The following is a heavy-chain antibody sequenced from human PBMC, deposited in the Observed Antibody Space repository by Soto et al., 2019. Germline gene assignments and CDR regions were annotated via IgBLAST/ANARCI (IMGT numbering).Heavy chain of an antibody. V-gene: IGHV1-69*06. CDR3: ARGGQHTAMPHYYYYYGMDV. J-gene: IGHJ6*02. CDR2: IIPIFGTA. D-gene: IGHD5-18*01. CDR1: GGTFSSYA. Sequence: ASVKVSCKASGGTFSSYAISWARQAPGQGLEWMGGIIPIFGTANYAQKFQGRVTITADKSTSTAYMELSSLRSEDTAVYYCARGGQHTAMPHYYYYYGMDVWGQGTTVTVSS.